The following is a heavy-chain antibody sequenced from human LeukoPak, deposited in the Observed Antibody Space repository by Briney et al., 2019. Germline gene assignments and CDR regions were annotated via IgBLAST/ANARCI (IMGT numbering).Heavy chain of an antibody. J-gene: IGHJ5*02. D-gene: IGHD2-15*01. Sequence: PGRSLRLSCAASGFTFIRYEMNWVRQAPGKGLEWVSYISSSGSTIYYADSVKGRFTISRDNAKNSLYLPMNSLRAEDPAVYYCAREKGYCSGGSCYSDWFDPWGQGTLVTVSS. CDR2: ISSSGSTI. CDR3: AREKGYCSGGSCYSDWFDP. V-gene: IGHV3-48*03. CDR1: GFTFIRYE.